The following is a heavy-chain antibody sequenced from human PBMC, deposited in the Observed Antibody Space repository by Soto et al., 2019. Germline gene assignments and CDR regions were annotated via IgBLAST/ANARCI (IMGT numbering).Heavy chain of an antibody. V-gene: IGHV1-18*04. CDR3: GKGTRTFDF. J-gene: IGHJ4*02. D-gene: IGHD1-1*01. CDR2: ISTYNGNT. CDR1: GYSFATSG. Sequence: ASVKVSCKTSGYSFATSGICWVRQAPGQGLEWMGWISTYNGNTAYAQNFQGRVTMTKDTSASTVYMELRSLRPDDTAIYFCGKGTRTFDFWGQGTTVTVYS.